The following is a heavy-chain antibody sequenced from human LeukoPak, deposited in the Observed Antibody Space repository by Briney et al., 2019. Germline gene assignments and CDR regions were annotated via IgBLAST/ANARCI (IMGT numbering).Heavy chain of an antibody. V-gene: IGHV4-39*07. CDR1: GGSISSSSYY. D-gene: IGHD6-19*01. CDR2: IYYSGST. CDR3: ARDSVAAIIGFDY. J-gene: IGHJ4*02. Sequence: SETLSLTCTVSGGSISSSSYYWGWIRQPPGKGLEWIGSIYYSGSTYYNPSLKSRVTISVDTSKNQFSLKLSSVTAADTAVYYCARDSVAAIIGFDYWGQGTLVTVSS.